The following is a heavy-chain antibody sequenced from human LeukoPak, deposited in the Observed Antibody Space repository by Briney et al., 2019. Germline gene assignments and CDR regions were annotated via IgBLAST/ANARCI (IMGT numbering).Heavy chain of an antibody. V-gene: IGHV4-4*02. CDR1: GVSISSRNW. J-gene: IGHJ5*02. D-gene: IGHD3-3*01. CDR2: IYHSGST. Sequence: SGTLSLTCAVSGVSISSRNWWNWVRPPPGKGLEWIGEIYHSGSTHYNPSLKSRVTISVDTSKNQFSLKVNSVTAADTAVYYCARHKIVITMLGVHRWFDPWGQGTLVAVSS. CDR3: ARHKIVITMLGVHRWFDP.